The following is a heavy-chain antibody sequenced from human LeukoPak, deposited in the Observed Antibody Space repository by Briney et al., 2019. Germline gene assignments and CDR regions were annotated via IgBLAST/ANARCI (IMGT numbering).Heavy chain of an antibody. CDR3: ARVYCSGGNCYHFDY. J-gene: IGHJ4*02. D-gene: IGHD2-15*01. Sequence: SETLSLTCTVSGGSISNHYCSWIRQPAGKGLEWIGRIYSSGTTDYNPSLKSRVVMSVATSKNQVSLKLSAVTAADTAVYYCARVYCSGGNCYHFDYWGQGTLVTVSS. CDR1: GGSISNHY. CDR2: IYSSGTT. V-gene: IGHV4-4*07.